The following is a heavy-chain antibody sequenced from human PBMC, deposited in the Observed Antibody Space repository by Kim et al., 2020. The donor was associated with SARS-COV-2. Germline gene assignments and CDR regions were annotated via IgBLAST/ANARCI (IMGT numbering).Heavy chain of an antibody. Sequence: SETLSLTCTVSGDSVTSANYYWTWIRQPPGKGLEWIGYMYSSGSTNDNPSLRSRVTISVDTSKNQLSLKLSSVTAADTAVDYCAREPDFWSGYYQYGLDV. CDR1: GDSVTSANYY. V-gene: IGHV4-61*01. D-gene: IGHD3-3*01. CDR3: AREPDFWSGYYQYGLDV. J-gene: IGHJ6*01. CDR2: MYSSGST.